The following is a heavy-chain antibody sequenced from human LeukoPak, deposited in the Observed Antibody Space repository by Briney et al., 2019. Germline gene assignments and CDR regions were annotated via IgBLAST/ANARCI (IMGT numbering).Heavy chain of an antibody. CDR2: ISGSSSYI. V-gene: IGHV3-21*01. D-gene: IGHD2-8*01. Sequence: GGPLRLSCAASGFTFSSYSMNWVRQAPGKGLEWVSSISGSSSYIYYADSVKGRFTISRDNAKNSLYLQMNSLRAEDTAVYYCARVDIVLKVYALSDYWGQGTLVSVS. CDR1: GFTFSSYS. J-gene: IGHJ4*02. CDR3: ARVDIVLKVYALSDY.